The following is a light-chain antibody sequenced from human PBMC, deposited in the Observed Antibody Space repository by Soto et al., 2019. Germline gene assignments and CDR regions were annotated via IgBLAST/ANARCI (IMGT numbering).Light chain of an antibody. CDR3: HQSYRAPRT. CDR1: QSINKY. CDR2: TAS. J-gene: IGKJ2*02. Sequence: DIQMTQSPSSLSASVGDRVTITCRASQSINKYLHWYQQKPGKAPKLLIYTASSLESGVPSRFSGSGSGTDFTLTISSLQPEDFASYFCHQSYRAPRTFGQGTKLEIK. V-gene: IGKV1-39*01.